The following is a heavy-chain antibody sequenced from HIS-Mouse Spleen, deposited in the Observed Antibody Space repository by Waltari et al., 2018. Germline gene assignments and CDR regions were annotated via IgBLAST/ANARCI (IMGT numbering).Heavy chain of an antibody. CDR3: ARIAEGYSSGWYAFDY. J-gene: IGHJ4*02. V-gene: IGHV2-70*15. Sequence: QVTLRESGPALVKPTQTLTLTCTFSGFSLSTSGMCVSWIRQPPGKALEWLARIDWDDDKYYRTSLKTRLTISKETSKNQVVLTMTNMDPVDTATYYCARIAEGYSSGWYAFDYWGQGTLVTVSS. CDR1: GFSLSTSGMC. CDR2: IDWDDDK. D-gene: IGHD6-19*01.